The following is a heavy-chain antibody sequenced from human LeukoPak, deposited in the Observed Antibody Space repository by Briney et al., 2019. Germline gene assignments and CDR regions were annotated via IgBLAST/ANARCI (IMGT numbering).Heavy chain of an antibody. D-gene: IGHD6-19*01. CDR2: ISWNSGSI. V-gene: IGHV3-9*01. J-gene: IGHJ4*02. CDR1: GFTFSNFW. Sequence: GGSLRLSCAASGFTFSNFWMHWVRQPPGKGLEWVSGISWNSGSIDYADSVKGRFTISRDNAKNSLYLQMNSLRVEDTAFYYCAKDNRRHYTSGPNPDSLHWGQGALVTVSS. CDR3: AKDNRRHYTSGPNPDSLH.